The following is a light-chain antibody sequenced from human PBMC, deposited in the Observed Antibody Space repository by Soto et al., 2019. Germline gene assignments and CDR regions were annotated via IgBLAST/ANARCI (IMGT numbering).Light chain of an antibody. CDR3: QQRSNWPIT. CDR1: QSVSSN. V-gene: IGKV3-15*01. J-gene: IGKJ5*01. CDR2: GTS. Sequence: IVMTQSPATLSVSPLESATLSCRASQSVSSNLGWYQQKPGQAPRLLIYGTSTRITGIPARFSGSGSGTEFTLTISSLEPEDFAVYYCQQRSNWPITFGQGTRLEIK.